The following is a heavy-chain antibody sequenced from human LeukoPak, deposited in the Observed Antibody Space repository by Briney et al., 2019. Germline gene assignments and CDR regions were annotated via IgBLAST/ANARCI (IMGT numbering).Heavy chain of an antibody. D-gene: IGHD5-24*01. V-gene: IGHV3-21*01. J-gene: IGHJ3*02. Sequence: GGSLRLSCVASGFTFSTYSMNWVRQAPGKGLEWVSSISSTSGYIYYADSVKGRFTISRDNAKNSLYLQMNSLRAEDTAVYYCARDGELSVVEMATWGAFDIWGQGTMVTVSS. CDR2: ISSTSGYI. CDR1: GFTFSTYS. CDR3: ARDGELSVVEMATWGAFDI.